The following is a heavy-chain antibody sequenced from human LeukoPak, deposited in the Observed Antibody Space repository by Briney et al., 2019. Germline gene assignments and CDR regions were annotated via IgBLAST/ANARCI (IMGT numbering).Heavy chain of an antibody. J-gene: IGHJ4*02. D-gene: IGHD3-22*01. V-gene: IGHV3-23*01. CDR1: GLTFSNYA. Sequence: GGSLRLSCAASGLTFSNYAMSWVRQAPGKGLEWVSGISGGGGNTYYADSVKGRFTISRDNSKNTLYLQMNNLRAEDTAVYYCARVNYDSSGYYLYYFDYWGQGTLVTVSS. CDR3: ARVNYDSSGYYLYYFDY. CDR2: ISGGGGNT.